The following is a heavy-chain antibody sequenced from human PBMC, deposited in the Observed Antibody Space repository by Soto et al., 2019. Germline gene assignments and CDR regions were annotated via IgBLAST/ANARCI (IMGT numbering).Heavy chain of an antibody. Sequence: EVHLAESGGRLVQPGGSLRLSCAASGFTFNNHAMTWVRQAPGKGLEWVATVSSGGGATYYADSVKGRFTVSRANSKNTVSLHMDSLRADYTARYYCARDRLGFGDLDSWGPGTLLTVSS. J-gene: IGHJ4*02. CDR3: ARDRLGFGDLDS. V-gene: IGHV3-23*04. CDR2: VSSGGGAT. D-gene: IGHD3-10*01. CDR1: GFTFNNHA.